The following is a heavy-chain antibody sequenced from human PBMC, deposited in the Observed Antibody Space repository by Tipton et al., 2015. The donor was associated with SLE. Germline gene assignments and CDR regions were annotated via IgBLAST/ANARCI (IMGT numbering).Heavy chain of an antibody. CDR3: ARGLGSYSAFDI. V-gene: IGHV1-2*02. J-gene: IGHJ3*02. D-gene: IGHD1-26*01. CDR1: GYIFSTNY. Sequence: QLVQSGAEVKKPGASVKVSCKASGYIFSTNYMHWVRQAPGQGLEWMGWINPNTGTANYAQKFQGRFTMTRDTSISTVHMELSNVRSDDTAIYYCARGLGSYSAFDIWGQGTKVTVSS. CDR2: INPNTGTA.